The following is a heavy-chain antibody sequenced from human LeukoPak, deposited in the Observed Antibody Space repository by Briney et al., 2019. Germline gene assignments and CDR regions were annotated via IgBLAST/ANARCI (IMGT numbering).Heavy chain of an antibody. CDR2: INPNSGGT. V-gene: IGHV1-2*02. D-gene: IGHD4-17*01. J-gene: IGHJ4*02. CDR3: ARKGRIYGDYDY. Sequence: ASVKVSFKASGYTFPDYYIHWVRQAPGQGLEWIGFINPNSGGTHYAQRFQGRVTVTRDKSISTVYMEMMRLRSDDTAVYYCARKGRIYGDYDYWGRGTLVTVSS. CDR1: GYTFPDYY.